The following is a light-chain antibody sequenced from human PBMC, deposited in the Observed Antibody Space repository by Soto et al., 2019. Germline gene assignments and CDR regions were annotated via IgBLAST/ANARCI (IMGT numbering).Light chain of an antibody. CDR2: EDS. J-gene: IGLJ2*01. V-gene: IGLV6-57*04. CDR1: SGSIASNY. CDR3: QSFDINNVV. Sequence: NFMLTQPHSVSESPGKTVTISCTRSSGSIASNYVQWYQQPPGSAPTPVIYEDSQRPSGVPDRFSGSIDSSSNSASLTISRLQTEDEADYYCQSFDINNVVFGGGTKLTVL.